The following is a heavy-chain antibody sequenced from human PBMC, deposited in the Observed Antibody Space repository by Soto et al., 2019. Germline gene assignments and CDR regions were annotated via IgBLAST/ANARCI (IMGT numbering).Heavy chain of an antibody. V-gene: IGHV3-23*01. Sequence: GGSLRLSCAASGFTFSSYAMSWVRQAPGKGLEWVSAISGSGGSTYYADSVKGRFTISRDNSKNTLYLQMNSLRAEVTAVYYCAKDYGYCSSTSCYEKAPLGRGENTYYMDVWGKGTTVTVSS. CDR1: GFTFSSYA. J-gene: IGHJ6*03. D-gene: IGHD2-2*01. CDR2: ISGSGGST. CDR3: AKDYGYCSSTSCYEKAPLGRGENTYYMDV.